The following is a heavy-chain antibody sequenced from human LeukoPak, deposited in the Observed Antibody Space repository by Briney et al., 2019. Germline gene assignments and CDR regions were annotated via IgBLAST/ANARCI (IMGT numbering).Heavy chain of an antibody. CDR2: FRYSGNT. CDR1: GGSVTPSY. V-gene: IGHV4-59*08. Sequence: SETLSLTCTVSGGSVTPSYWSWIRQPPGEGLEWIGNFRYSGNTEYNPSLKSRVTISGDTSKNQFSLKLSSVTAADTAVYYCVRHSGGTTYDYWGQGTLVTVSS. D-gene: IGHD1-7*01. CDR3: VRHSGGTTYDY. J-gene: IGHJ4*02.